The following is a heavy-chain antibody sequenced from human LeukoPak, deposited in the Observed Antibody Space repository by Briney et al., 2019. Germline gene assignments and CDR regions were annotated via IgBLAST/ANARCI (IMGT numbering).Heavy chain of an antibody. D-gene: IGHD3-22*01. CDR3: ARVFYDSSGYYLDY. CDR1: GYTFTSYG. J-gene: IGHJ4*02. CDR2: ISAYNGNT. Sequence: GASVKVSCKASGYTFTSYGISWVRQAPGQGLEWMGWISAYNGNTNYAQKLQGRVTMTTDTSTSTACMELRSLRSDDTAVYYCARVFYDSSGYYLDYWGQGTLVTVSS. V-gene: IGHV1-18*01.